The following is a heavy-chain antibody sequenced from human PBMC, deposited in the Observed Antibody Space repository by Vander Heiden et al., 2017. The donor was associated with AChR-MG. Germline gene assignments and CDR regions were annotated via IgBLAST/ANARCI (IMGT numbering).Heavy chain of an antibody. D-gene: IGHD3-9*01. CDR1: GCNFDDYT. V-gene: IGHV3-43*01. CDR2: ISWEGGST. Sequence: EVQLVESGGVAVQPGGSLTLSCSASGCNFDDYTMHWVRQAPGKGLEWVSRISWEGGSTYYADSVKGRFTISRDNSKNSLYLQMNSLRTEDTALYYCAKAAYYDIQYGMDVWGQGTTVTVSS. J-gene: IGHJ6*02. CDR3: AKAAYYDIQYGMDV.